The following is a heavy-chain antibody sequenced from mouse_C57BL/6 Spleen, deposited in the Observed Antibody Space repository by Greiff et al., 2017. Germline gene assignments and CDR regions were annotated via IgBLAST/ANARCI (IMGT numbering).Heavy chain of an antibody. D-gene: IGHD4-1*01. V-gene: IGHV14-4*01. CDR2: IDPENGDT. CDR3: TTLGPSWFAY. CDR1: GFNIKDDY. J-gene: IGHJ3*01. Sequence: VHVKQSGAELVRPGASVKLSCTASGFNIKDDYMHWVKQRPEQGLEWIGWIDPENGDTEYASKFQGKAIITADTSSNTAYLQLSSLTAEDTAVYYCTTLGPSWFAYWGQGTLVTVSA.